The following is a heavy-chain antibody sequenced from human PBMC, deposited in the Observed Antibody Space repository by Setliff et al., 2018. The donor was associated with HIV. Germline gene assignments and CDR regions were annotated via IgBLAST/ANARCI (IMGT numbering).Heavy chain of an antibody. D-gene: IGHD2-8*01. J-gene: IGHJ3*02. Sequence: ASVKVSCKASGYTSTGYFIHWVRQPPGQGLEWMGRINPNSGGTNYAQKFQGRVTMTRDTSISTAHMELSRLRSDDTAVYYCATKVHCTNGVCLDAFDTWGQGTMVTVSS. CDR2: INPNSGGT. CDR1: GYTSTGYF. V-gene: IGHV1-2*06. CDR3: ATKVHCTNGVCLDAFDT.